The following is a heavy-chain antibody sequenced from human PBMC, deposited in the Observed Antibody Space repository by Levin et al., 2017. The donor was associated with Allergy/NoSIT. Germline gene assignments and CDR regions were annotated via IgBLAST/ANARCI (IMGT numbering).Heavy chain of an antibody. CDR2: INPASGST. D-gene: IGHD2-2*01. CDR1: GYNFTNHY. J-gene: IGHJ4*02. Sequence: GESLKISCKASGYNFTNHYMHWVRQAPGQGLEWMGLINPASGSTSYAQKFRGRITMTRDTSTNTVYMELSSLISEDTALYYCARDVRGLIVPAAPFYFDYWGQGTLVTVSS. CDR3: ARDVRGLIVPAAPFYFDY. V-gene: IGHV1-46*01.